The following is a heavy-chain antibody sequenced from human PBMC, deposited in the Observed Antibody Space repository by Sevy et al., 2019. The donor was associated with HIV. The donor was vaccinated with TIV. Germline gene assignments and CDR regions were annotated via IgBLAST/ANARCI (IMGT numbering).Heavy chain of an antibody. V-gene: IGHV4-4*07. Sequence: SETLSLTCTVSGGSISGYYWSWIWQPAGKGLEWIGRIYSSGSTNYHPSLKSRVTMSVDTSKNQFSLKLSSVTAADTAVYYCARTAQFGVVDYWGQGTLVTVSS. CDR1: GGSISGYY. CDR3: ARTAQFGVVDY. CDR2: IYSSGST. D-gene: IGHD3-3*01. J-gene: IGHJ4*02.